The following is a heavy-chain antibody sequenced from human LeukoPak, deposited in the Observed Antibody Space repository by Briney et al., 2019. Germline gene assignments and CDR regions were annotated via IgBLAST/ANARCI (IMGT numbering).Heavy chain of an antibody. D-gene: IGHD3-3*01. Sequence: ASVKVSCKASGYTFTGYYMHWVRQAPGQGLEWMGWINPNSGGTNYAQKFQGRVTMTRDTSISTAYMELSRLRSDDTAVYYCARSRGYDFWSGYAPYYYYMDVWGKGTTVTVSS. J-gene: IGHJ6*03. V-gene: IGHV1-2*02. CDR3: ARSRGYDFWSGYAPYYYYMDV. CDR1: GYTFTGYY. CDR2: INPNSGGT.